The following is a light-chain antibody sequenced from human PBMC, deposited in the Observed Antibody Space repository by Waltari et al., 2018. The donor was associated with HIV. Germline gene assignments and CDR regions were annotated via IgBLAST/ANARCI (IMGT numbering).Light chain of an antibody. CDR1: SSDVGSYNL. CDR2: EVS. J-gene: IGLJ2*01. Sequence: QSALTQPASVSGSPGQSLTISCTGTSSDVGSYNLVSWYQQHPGKAPKLTLYEVSKRPAGVSNRFHGSKAGNTASLTISGLQAEDEADYYCCSYAGTSTYVAFGGGTKLTVL. V-gene: IGLV2-23*02. CDR3: CSYAGTSTYVA.